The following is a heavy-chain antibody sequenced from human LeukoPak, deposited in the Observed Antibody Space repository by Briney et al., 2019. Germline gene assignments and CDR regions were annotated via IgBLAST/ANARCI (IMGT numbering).Heavy chain of an antibody. Sequence: GESLRLSCAASGVTFSTYSLSWLRQPPGKGLEWVAKINKDGSEKGYVASVKCRCTISRDNAKGSLYLQLDRLRAEDTAVYYCARGFQRGDSPVWGQGTPVTVSS. J-gene: IGHJ4*02. CDR1: GVTFSTYS. CDR2: INKDGSEK. V-gene: IGHV3-7*01. CDR3: ARGFQRGDSPV. D-gene: IGHD2-21*02.